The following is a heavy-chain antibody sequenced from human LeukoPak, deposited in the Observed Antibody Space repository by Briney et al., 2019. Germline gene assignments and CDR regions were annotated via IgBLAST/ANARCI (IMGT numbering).Heavy chain of an antibody. CDR1: GFTVSNNY. J-gene: IGHJ3*02. CDR3: ARGNYASTGPGALDI. Sequence: GGSLRLSCAASGFTVSNNYMSWVRQAPGKGLEWVSVMYSGGSTNYANSVKGRCIISRDDSKNILDLQMNSLKAEDAAVYYCARGNYASTGPGALDIWGQGKMVTVSS. V-gene: IGHV3-53*01. CDR2: MYSGGST. D-gene: IGHD3-22*01.